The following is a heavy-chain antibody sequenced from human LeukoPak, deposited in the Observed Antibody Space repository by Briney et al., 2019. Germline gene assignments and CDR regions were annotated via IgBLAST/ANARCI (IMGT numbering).Heavy chain of an antibody. Sequence: PSETLSLTCAVSGYSISSGYYWGWIRQPPGKGLEWIGSIYHSGSTYYNPSLKSRVTISVDTSQNQFSLKLSSVTAADTAVYYCARIQQLVGTVDYWGQGTLVTVSS. J-gene: IGHJ4*02. CDR1: GYSISSGYY. CDR3: ARIQQLVGTVDY. CDR2: IYHSGST. D-gene: IGHD6-13*01. V-gene: IGHV4-38-2*01.